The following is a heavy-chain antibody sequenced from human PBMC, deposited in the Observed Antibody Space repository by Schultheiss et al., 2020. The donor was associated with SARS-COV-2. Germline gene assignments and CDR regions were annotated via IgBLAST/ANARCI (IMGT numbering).Heavy chain of an antibody. CDR1: GGSISSGGYY. CDR2: IYYSGST. Sequence: SETLSLTCTVSGGSISSGGYYWSWIRQPPGKGLEWIGSIYYSGSTYYNPSLKSRVTISVDTSKNQFSLKLSSVTAADTAVYYCASPTVVTYHDAFDIWGQGTMVTVSS. CDR3: ASPTVVTYHDAFDI. D-gene: IGHD4-23*01. J-gene: IGHJ3*02. V-gene: IGHV4-39*01.